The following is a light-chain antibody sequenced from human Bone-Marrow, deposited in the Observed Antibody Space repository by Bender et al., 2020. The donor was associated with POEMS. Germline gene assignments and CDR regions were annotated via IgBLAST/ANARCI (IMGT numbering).Light chain of an antibody. V-gene: IGLV2-14*02. CDR1: SSDVGSYNL. CDR3: AAWDDSLNGWV. Sequence: QSALTQPASVSGSPGQSITISCTGTSSDVGSYNLVSWFQQHPGKAPKLMIYEGSQRPSGVSNRFSGSKSDNTASLTISGLQSEDELDYFCAAWDDSLNGWVFGGGTKVTVL. J-gene: IGLJ3*02. CDR2: EGS.